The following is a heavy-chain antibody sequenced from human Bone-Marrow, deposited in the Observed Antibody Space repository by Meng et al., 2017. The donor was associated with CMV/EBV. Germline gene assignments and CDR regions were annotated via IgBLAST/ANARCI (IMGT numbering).Heavy chain of an antibody. CDR2: IDWDDDK. Sequence: SGPTRVKPTQTLTLTCTFSGFSLSTSGMCVSWVRQPPGKALEWLALIDWDDDKYYSTSLKTRLTISKDTSKNQVVLTMTNMDPVDTATYYCARMGFSSTSCEQDDAFAIWGQGTMVTVSS. CDR1: GFSLSTSGMC. CDR3: ARMGFSSTSCEQDDAFAI. V-gene: IGHV2-70*20. D-gene: IGHD2-2*01. J-gene: IGHJ3*02.